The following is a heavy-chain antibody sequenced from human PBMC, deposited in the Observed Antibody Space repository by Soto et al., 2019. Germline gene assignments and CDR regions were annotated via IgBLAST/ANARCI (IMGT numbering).Heavy chain of an antibody. D-gene: IGHD3-3*01. Sequence: QVQLVQSGAEVKKPGASVKLSCKASGYTFTNYYLHWVRQAPGQGLEWVGVINPSGGSTDYAQKFQGRATVTSDTSTSTVYMDLSSLTSDDTAVYYCARLKAPLFWTGYSGGFDYWGQGTLVTVSS. CDR2: INPSGGST. J-gene: IGHJ4*02. CDR1: GYTFTNYY. V-gene: IGHV1-46*01. CDR3: ARLKAPLFWTGYSGGFDY.